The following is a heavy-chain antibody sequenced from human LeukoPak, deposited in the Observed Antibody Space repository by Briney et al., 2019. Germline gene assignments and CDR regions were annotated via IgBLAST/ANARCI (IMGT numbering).Heavy chain of an antibody. CDR1: GFTFDDYA. Sequence: HPGGSLRLSCAASGFTFDDYAMPWVRQAPGKGLEWVSGISWNSGSIGYADSVKGRFTISRDNAKNSLYLQMNSLRAEDTALYYCAKEGYYYGMDVWGKGTTVTVSS. J-gene: IGHJ6*04. CDR3: AKEGYYYGMDV. V-gene: IGHV3-9*01. CDR2: ISWNSGSI.